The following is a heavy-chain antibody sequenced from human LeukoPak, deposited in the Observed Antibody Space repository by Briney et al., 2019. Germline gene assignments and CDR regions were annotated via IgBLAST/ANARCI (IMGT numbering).Heavy chain of an antibody. J-gene: IGHJ6*02. CDR3: ATDGGYCSSTSRETPHYYYYGMDV. V-gene: IGHV3-33*01. Sequence: PGGSLRLSCAASGFTFSSYYMRWVRQAPGKGLEWVADIWYDGSNKYYADSVKGHFTISSDNSKNTLYLQMNSLRAEDTAVYYCATDGGYCSSTSRETPHYYYYGMDVWGQGTTVTVSS. CDR1: GFTFSSYY. D-gene: IGHD2-2*01. CDR2: IWYDGSNK.